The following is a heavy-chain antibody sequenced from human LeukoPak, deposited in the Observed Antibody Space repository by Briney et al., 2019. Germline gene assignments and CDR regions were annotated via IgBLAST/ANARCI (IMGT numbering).Heavy chain of an antibody. Sequence: GGSLRLSCAASGFTFSSYAMSWVRQAPGKGLEWVSAISGSGGSTYYADSVKGRFTISRDSSKNTLYLQMNSLRAEDTAVYYCAKGHSKLYYFDYWGQGTLVTVSS. CDR3: AKGHSKLYYFDY. CDR2: ISGSGGST. CDR1: GFTFSSYA. V-gene: IGHV3-23*01. D-gene: IGHD2-15*01. J-gene: IGHJ4*02.